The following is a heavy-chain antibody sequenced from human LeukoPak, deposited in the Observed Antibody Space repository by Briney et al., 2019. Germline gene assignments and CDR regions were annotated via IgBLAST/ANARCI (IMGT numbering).Heavy chain of an antibody. CDR2: ISYDGSNK. Sequence: GGSLRLSCAASGFTFNNYGLHWVRQAPGKGLEWVAVISYDGSNKYYADSVKGRFTISRDNSKNTLYLQMNSLRAEDTAVYYCARDCNFWSGYYDYWGQGTLVTVSS. CDR3: ARDCNFWSGYYDY. D-gene: IGHD3-3*01. CDR1: GFTFNNYG. V-gene: IGHV3-30*03. J-gene: IGHJ4*02.